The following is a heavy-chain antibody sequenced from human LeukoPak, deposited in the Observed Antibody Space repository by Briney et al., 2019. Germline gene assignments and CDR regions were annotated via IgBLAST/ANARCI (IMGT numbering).Heavy chain of an antibody. J-gene: IGHJ4*02. V-gene: IGHV4-39*01. CDR1: GGSFSSTSIY. CDR2: IYYSRTN. D-gene: IGHD3-10*01. CDR3: ARYGSGTYYSSISDY. Sequence: SAPLSLTCAASGGSFSSTSIYWGWIRQPPGKGLEWIGSIYYSRTNYYSPYLRSRITISVDTSKNQFYRTVSSVTAADTAVYYCARYGSGTYYSSISDYWGQGTLVTVSS.